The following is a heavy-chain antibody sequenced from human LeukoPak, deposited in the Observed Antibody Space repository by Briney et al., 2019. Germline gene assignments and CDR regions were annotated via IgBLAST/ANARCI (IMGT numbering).Heavy chain of an antibody. CDR1: GGSISSYY. D-gene: IGHD2-15*01. V-gene: IGHV4-59*12. J-gene: IGHJ4*02. CDR2: IYYSGST. CDR3: ASYVVVAATPGGNYFDY. Sequence: PSETLSLTCTVSGGSISSYYWSWIRQPPGKGLEWIGYIYYSGSTNYNPSLKSRVTISVDTSKNQFSLKLSSVTAADTAVYYCASYVVVAATPGGNYFDYWGQGTLVTVSS.